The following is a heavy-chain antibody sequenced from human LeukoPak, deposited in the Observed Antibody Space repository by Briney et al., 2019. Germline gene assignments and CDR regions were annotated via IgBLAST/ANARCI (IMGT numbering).Heavy chain of an antibody. J-gene: IGHJ4*02. D-gene: IGHD3-3*01. CDR1: GYTFTSYD. CDR3: ARGRITIFGVVIIPSDY. V-gene: IGHV1-8*01. Sequence: ASVKVSCKASGYTFTSYDINWVRQATGQGLEWMGWMNPNSGNTGYAQKFQGRVTMTRNTSISTAYMELSSLRSEDTAVYYCARGRITIFGVVIIPSDYWAREPWSPSPQ. CDR2: MNPNSGNT.